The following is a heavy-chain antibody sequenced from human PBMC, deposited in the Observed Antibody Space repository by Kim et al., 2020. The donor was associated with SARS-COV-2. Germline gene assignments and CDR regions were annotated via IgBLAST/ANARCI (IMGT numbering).Heavy chain of an antibody. CDR3: GRGALGSANYRVAS. Sequence: SETLSLTCTVSGGSISSYYWSWIRQPPGKGLEWIGYFYYSGSTNYNPSLKSRVTISVDTSKNQFSLNLNSVTAADTAVYYCGRGALGSANYRVASWGQGT. D-gene: IGHD3-10*01. CDR2: FYYSGST. J-gene: IGHJ5*02. V-gene: IGHV4-59*01. CDR1: GGSISSYY.